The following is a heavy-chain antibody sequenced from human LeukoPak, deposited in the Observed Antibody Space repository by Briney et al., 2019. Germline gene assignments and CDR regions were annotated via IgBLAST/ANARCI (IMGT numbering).Heavy chain of an antibody. CDR2: ITSAGGYK. J-gene: IGHJ6*03. V-gene: IGHV3-21*01. D-gene: IGHD2-2*01. CDR3: ATSGGFVLPNAITGNWYMDV. CDR1: GFTFSDYS. Sequence: GGSLRLSCGASGFTFSDYSMNWVRQAPGKGLAWVASITSAGGYKYYADSVKGRFTTSRDNAQNSLFLQMNSLRAEDTAAYFCATSGGFVLPNAITGNWYMDVWGRGTSVTVSS.